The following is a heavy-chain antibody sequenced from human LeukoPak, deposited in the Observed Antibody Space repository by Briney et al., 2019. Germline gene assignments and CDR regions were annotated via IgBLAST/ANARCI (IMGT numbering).Heavy chain of an antibody. CDR3: ASANWNVPWGAFDI. D-gene: IGHD1-1*01. V-gene: IGHV1-2*02. CDR2: INPNSSGT. J-gene: IGHJ3*02. Sequence: ASVKVSCKASGYTFSGYYMHWVRQAPGQGLEWMGWINPNSSGTNYAQKFQGRVTMTRDTSISTAYMELSRLRFDDTAVYYCASANWNVPWGAFDIWGQGTMVTVSS. CDR1: GYTFSGYY.